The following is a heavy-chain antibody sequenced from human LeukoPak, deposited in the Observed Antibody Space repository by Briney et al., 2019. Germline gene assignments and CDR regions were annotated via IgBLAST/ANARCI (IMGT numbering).Heavy chain of an antibody. D-gene: IGHD6-19*01. V-gene: IGHV3-64*01. Sequence: AGSLRLSCAASGFTFSSYAMHWVRQAPGKGLEYVSAISSNGGSTYYANSVKGRFTISRDNSKNTLYLQMGSLRAEDMAVYYCARGGKAVAADWGQGTLVTVSS. CDR1: GFTFSSYA. CDR3: ARGGKAVAAD. CDR2: ISSNGGST. J-gene: IGHJ4*02.